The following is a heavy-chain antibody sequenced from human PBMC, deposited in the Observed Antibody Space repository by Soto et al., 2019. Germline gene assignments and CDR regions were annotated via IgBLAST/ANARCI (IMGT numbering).Heavy chain of an antibody. V-gene: IGHV3-30-3*01. CDR1: GFTFSSYA. D-gene: IGHD7-27*01. Sequence: QVQLVESGGGVVQPGRSLRLSCAASGFTFSSYAMHWVRQAPGKGLEWVAVISYDGSNKYYADSVEGRFTISRDNSKNTLYLQMNSLRAEDTAVYYCARAIWGLHWYFDLWGRGTLVTVSS. CDR2: ISYDGSNK. J-gene: IGHJ2*01. CDR3: ARAIWGLHWYFDL.